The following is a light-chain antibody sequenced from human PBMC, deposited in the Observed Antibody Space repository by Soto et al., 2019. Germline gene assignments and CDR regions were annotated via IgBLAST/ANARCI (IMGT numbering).Light chain of an antibody. CDR2: DSS. CDR1: QSVAGY. J-gene: IGKJ2*01. V-gene: IGKV3-11*01. CDR3: QHRSNWRMYT. Sequence: ELVLTQSPATLSLSPGERATLSCRANQSVAGYLAWSQHKPGQGPKLLIYDSSTRATGTPARFRGSGSGTDLTHTIRSLYAADFAIYYCQHRSNWRMYTFGQGTKLEIK.